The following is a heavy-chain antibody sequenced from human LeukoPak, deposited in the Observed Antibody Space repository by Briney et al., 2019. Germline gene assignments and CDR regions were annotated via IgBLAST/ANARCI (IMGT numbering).Heavy chain of an antibody. V-gene: IGHV3-30*02. Sequence: GGSLRLSCAASGFTFSSYGMHWVRQAPGKGLEWVAFIRYDGSNKYYADSVKGRFTIYRDNSKNTLYLQMNSLRAEDTAVYYCASIAARLGPYYFDYWDQGTLVTVSS. D-gene: IGHD6-6*01. CDR2: IRYDGSNK. CDR1: GFTFSSYG. CDR3: ASIAARLGPYYFDY. J-gene: IGHJ4*02.